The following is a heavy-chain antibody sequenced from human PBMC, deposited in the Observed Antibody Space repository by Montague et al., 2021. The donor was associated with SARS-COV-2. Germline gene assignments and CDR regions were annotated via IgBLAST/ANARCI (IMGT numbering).Heavy chain of an antibody. V-gene: IGHV4-59*01. CDR3: ARGNYRPAAVDI. D-gene: IGHD4-11*01. J-gene: IGHJ3*02. CDR1: GGSISSDY. Sequence: SETLSLTCTVSGGSISSDYWTWVRQPPGKGLEWIGFVYYSGNTYYNPSLRSRVTISVDTSNNHFSLTLSSVTAADTAMYYCARGNYRPAAVDIWGQGTLVTVSS. CDR2: VYYSGNT.